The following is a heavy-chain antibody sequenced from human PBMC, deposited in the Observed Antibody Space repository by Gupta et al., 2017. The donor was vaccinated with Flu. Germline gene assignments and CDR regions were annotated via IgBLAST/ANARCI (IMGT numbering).Heavy chain of an antibody. CDR3: AREGSSTSSTYYYYYGMDV. CDR1: GGSFSGYY. CDR2: INHSGST. Sequence: QVQLQQCGAGLLTPSETLSLSCAVYGGSFSGYYWSWTRQHPRKGLEWIGEINHSGSTNYNPSLNSRVTISGDTSKNQFSLKLSSVTAADTAGYYCAREGSSTSSTYYYYYGMDVWGQGTTVTVSS. D-gene: IGHD2-2*01. J-gene: IGHJ6*02. V-gene: IGHV4-34*01.